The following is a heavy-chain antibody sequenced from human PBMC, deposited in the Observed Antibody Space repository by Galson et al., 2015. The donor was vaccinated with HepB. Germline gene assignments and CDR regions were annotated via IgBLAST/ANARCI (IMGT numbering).Heavy chain of an antibody. J-gene: IGHJ6*02. CDR3: ARARGYSYGYGMDV. D-gene: IGHD5-18*01. V-gene: IGHV3-33*08. CDR1: GFTFSSYG. Sequence: SLRLSCAASGFTFSSYGMHWVRQAPGKGLEWVAVIWYDGSNKYYADSVKGRFTISRDNSKNTLYLQMNSLRAEDTAVYYCARARGYSYGYGMDVWGQGTTLTVSS. CDR2: IWYDGSNK.